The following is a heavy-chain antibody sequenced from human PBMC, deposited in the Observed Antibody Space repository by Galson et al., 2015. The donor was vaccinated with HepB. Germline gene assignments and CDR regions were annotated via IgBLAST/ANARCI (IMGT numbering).Heavy chain of an antibody. CDR3: AKDPLRFMEWSYYLDY. CDR1: GFTFSSYT. CDR2: ISGSGSST. Sequence: SLRLSCAASGFTFSSYTMSWVRQAPGKGLEWVSSISGSGSSTYYADSVKGRFTISRDNSKNTLYLQMNSLRAEDTAVYYCAKDPLRFMEWSYYLDYWGQGTLVTVSS. V-gene: IGHV3-23*01. J-gene: IGHJ4*02. D-gene: IGHD3-3*01.